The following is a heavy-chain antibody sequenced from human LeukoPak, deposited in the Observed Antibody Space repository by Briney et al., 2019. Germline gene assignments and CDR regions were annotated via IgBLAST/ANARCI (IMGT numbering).Heavy chain of an antibody. Sequence: GGSLRLSCAASGFTFSSYEMNWVREAPGKGLEWVSYISSSGSTIYYADSVKGRFTISRDDAKNSLYLQMNSLRAEDTAVYYCARDRTTVTNYYYYYYMDVWGKGTTVTVSS. D-gene: IGHD4-17*01. CDR3: ARDRTTVTNYYYYYYMDV. V-gene: IGHV3-48*03. J-gene: IGHJ6*03. CDR1: GFTFSSYE. CDR2: ISSSGSTI.